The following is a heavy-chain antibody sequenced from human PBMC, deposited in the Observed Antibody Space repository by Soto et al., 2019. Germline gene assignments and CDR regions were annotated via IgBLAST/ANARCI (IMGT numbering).Heavy chain of an antibody. J-gene: IGHJ4*02. Sequence: QVQLQESGPGLVKPSETLSLTCTVSGGSVSSGSYYWSWIRQPPGKGLEWIGYIYYSGSTNYNPSLKSRVTISVDTSKNQFSLKLSSVTAADTAVYYCASHPLGSGYDYFDYWGQGTLVTVSS. CDR3: ASHPLGSGYDYFDY. V-gene: IGHV4-61*01. D-gene: IGHD6-13*01. CDR1: GGSVSSGSYY. CDR2: IYYSGST.